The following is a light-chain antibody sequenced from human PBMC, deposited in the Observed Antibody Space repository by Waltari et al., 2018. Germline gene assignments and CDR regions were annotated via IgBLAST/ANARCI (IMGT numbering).Light chain of an antibody. Sequence: QPALTQPASVSGSPGQSITISCAGTSNDVGVYNYVSWYQQHPGKAPKLIIYDVSNRRSRVLNHISGTKSAKTAFLTISGLQPEDEADYYCSSYTTSSTGAFGGGTKLTVL. CDR2: DVS. CDR1: SNDVGVYNY. J-gene: IGLJ3*02. CDR3: SSYTTSSTGA. V-gene: IGLV2-14*01.